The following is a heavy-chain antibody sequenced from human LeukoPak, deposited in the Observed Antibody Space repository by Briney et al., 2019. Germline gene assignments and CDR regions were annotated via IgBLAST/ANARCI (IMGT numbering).Heavy chain of an antibody. J-gene: IGHJ3*02. Sequence: GGSLRLSCAASGFTVSSNYMSWVRQAPGKGLEWVSVIYSGGSTYYADSVKGRFTISRDNSKNTLYLQMNSLRAEDTAVYYCARGKFWSAGRFLEWLRAFDIWGQGTMVTVSS. CDR1: GFTVSSNY. CDR3: ARGKFWSAGRFLEWLRAFDI. V-gene: IGHV3-66*02. D-gene: IGHD3-3*01. CDR2: IYSGGST.